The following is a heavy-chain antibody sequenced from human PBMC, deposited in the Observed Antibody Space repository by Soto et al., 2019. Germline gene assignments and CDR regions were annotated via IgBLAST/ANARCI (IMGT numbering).Heavy chain of an antibody. Sequence: QVQLMQSGAEVKKPGASVKVSCETSGYTFTTYYMHWVRRAPGQGLEWMGMINPSGGSTSYEQKFPGRVTMTRDMSRRTIYMELCSLRRGDTAMYSCARRAYNYENMDVCGHWTTVTVSS. V-gene: IGHV1-46*01. J-gene: IGHJ6*02. CDR1: GYTFTTYY. CDR2: INPSGGST. D-gene: IGHD5-18*01. CDR3: ARRAYNYENMDV.